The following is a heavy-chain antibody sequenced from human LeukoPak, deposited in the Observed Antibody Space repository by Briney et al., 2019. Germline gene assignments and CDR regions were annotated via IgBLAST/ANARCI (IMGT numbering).Heavy chain of an antibody. V-gene: IGHV4-59*10. CDR3: ARAKFWSGLDY. D-gene: IGHD3-3*01. CDR2: VYTSGST. J-gene: IGHJ4*02. Sequence: SETLSLTCAVYGGSFSGYYWSWIRRPAGKGLEWIGRVYTSGSTNYTPSLKSRVTISVDTSKNQFSLKLSTVTAADTAVYYCARAKFWSGLDYWGQGTLVTVSS. CDR1: GGSFSGYY.